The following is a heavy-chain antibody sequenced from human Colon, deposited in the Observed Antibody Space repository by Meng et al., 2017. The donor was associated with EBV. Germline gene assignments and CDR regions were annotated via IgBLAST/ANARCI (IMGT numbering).Heavy chain of an antibody. Sequence: VQLRESGPGLVKPSGTLSLTCAVSGGSISSNNWWSWVRQPPGKGLEWIGEIFHSGSTKHNPSLKSRVTMSMDKSKNQFSLRLSSVTAADTAVYYCASSDYYGSGSYYPWGQGTLVTVSS. CDR2: IFHSGST. V-gene: IGHV4-4*02. CDR3: ASSDYYGSGSYYP. CDR1: GGSISSNNW. D-gene: IGHD3-10*01. J-gene: IGHJ5*02.